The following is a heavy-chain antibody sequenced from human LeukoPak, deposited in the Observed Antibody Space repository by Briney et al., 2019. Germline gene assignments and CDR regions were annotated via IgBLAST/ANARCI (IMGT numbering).Heavy chain of an antibody. Sequence: ASVKVSCKASGYTFTGYYMHWVRQAPGQGLEWMGRINPNSGGTNYAQKFQGRVTMTRDTSISTAYMELSRLRPDDTAVYYCAKGAPSSSSIFDFWGPGTLVTVSS. J-gene: IGHJ4*02. CDR2: INPNSGGT. CDR1: GYTFTGYY. V-gene: IGHV1-2*06. CDR3: AKGAPSSSSIFDF. D-gene: IGHD6-6*01.